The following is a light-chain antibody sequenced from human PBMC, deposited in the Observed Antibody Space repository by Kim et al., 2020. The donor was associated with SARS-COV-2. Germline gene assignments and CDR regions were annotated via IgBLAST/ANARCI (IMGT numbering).Light chain of an antibody. CDR1: SSDVGRYNL. J-gene: IGLJ3*02. CDR3: CSNAGSNTWV. Sequence: QSALTQPASVSGSPGQSITISCTGTSSDVGRYNLVSWFQQHPGRAPKLIIYEVNKRPSGLSDRFSGSKSGNTASLTISGLQAEDDADYYCCSNAGSNTWVFGGGTK. V-gene: IGLV2-23*02. CDR2: EVN.